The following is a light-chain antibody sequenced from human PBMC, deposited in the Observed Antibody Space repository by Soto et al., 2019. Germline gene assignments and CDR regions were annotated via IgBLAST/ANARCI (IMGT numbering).Light chain of an antibody. J-gene: IGKJ1*01. V-gene: IGKV3-20*01. CDR2: GAS. CDR3: QQYGSSLWT. Sequence: ESVMTQSPSTLSVSPGERVTLSGRASQSVISYLAWYQQKPGQAPRLLIYGASSRATGIPDRFSGSGSGTDFTLTISRLEPEDFAVYYCQQYGSSLWTFGQGTKVDI. CDR1: QSVISY.